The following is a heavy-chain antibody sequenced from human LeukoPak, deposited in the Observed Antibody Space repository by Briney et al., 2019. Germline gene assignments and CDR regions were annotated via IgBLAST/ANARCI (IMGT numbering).Heavy chain of an antibody. J-gene: IGHJ4*02. CDR3: ARRRQEYYGSGSYFFDY. D-gene: IGHD3-10*01. CDR1: GGTFSSYA. CDR2: IIPIFGTA. V-gene: IGHV1-69*13. Sequence: SVKLSCKPSGGTFSSYAISWVRQAPGQGLEWMGGIIPIFGTANYAQKFQGRVTITADESTSTAYMELSSLRSEDTAVYYCARRRQEYYGSGSYFFDYWGQGTLVTVSS.